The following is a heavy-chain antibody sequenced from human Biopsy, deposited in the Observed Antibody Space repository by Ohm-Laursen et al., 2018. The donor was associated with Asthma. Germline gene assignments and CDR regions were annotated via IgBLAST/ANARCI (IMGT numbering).Heavy chain of an antibody. CDR3: ARGDSGNWSHYYFDY. V-gene: IGHV3-53*01. CDR1: GFAVSRDY. Sequence: SLRLSCAASGFAVSRDYMFWVRQAPGKGLEWVSVIYSGGTSHTADSVRGRFTISRDHSKNTLYLQMHSLRAEDTAVYYCARGDSGNWSHYYFDYWGQGTLVTVSS. J-gene: IGHJ4*02. D-gene: IGHD4-23*01. CDR2: IYSGGTS.